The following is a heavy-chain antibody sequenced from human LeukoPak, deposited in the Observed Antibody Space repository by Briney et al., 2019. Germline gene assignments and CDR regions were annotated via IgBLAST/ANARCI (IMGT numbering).Heavy chain of an antibody. CDR2: ISSSGSTI. V-gene: IGHV3-48*03. D-gene: IGHD4-11*01. CDR3: ARDTGSTFAP. Sequence: GGSLRLSCAASGFTLSSYEMNWVCQAPGKGLERVSYISSSGSTIYYADSVKGRFTISRDNPKNSLYLQMTSLRAEDTAAYYCARDTGSTFAPSGQGTLVTVSS. J-gene: IGHJ5*02. CDR1: GFTLSSYE.